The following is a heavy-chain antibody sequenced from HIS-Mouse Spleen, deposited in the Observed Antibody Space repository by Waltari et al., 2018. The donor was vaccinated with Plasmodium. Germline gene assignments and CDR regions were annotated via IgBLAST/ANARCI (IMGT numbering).Heavy chain of an antibody. CDR3: AKGSFIGSGYDPWAFDI. Sequence: GGVVQPGRSLRLSCAASGFTFSSYGMHWVRQAPGKGLEWVAVISYDGSNKYYADSVKGRFTISRDNSKNTLYLQMNSLRAEDTAVYYCAKGSFIGSGYDPWAFDIWGQGTMVTVSS. D-gene: IGHD5-12*01. V-gene: IGHV3-30*18. J-gene: IGHJ3*02. CDR2: ISYDGSNK. CDR1: GFTFSSYG.